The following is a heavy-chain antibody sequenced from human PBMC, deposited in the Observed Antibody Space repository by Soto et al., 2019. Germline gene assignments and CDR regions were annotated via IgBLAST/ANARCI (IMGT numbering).Heavy chain of an antibody. CDR2: IYSGGST. Sequence: EVQLVESGGGLVQPGGSLRLSCAASGFTVSSNYMSWVRQAPGKGLEWVSVIYSGGSTYYADSVKGRFTISRHNAKNTLYLQMNSLRAEDTAVYYCARATTGRIDYWGQGTLVTVSS. CDR1: GFTVSSNY. J-gene: IGHJ4*02. D-gene: IGHD1-1*01. V-gene: IGHV3-53*04. CDR3: ARATTGRIDY.